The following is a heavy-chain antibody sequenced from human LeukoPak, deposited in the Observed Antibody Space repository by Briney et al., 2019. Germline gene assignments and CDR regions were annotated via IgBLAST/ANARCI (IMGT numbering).Heavy chain of an antibody. CDR2: INPNSGGT. J-gene: IGHJ4*02. CDR3: ARGVLEWLFYRDY. D-gene: IGHD3-3*01. Sequence: GASVKVSCKASGYTFTVYYMHWVRQAPGQGLEWMGWINPNSGGTNYAQKFQGRVTMTRDKSISTAYMELSRLRSDDTAVYYCARGVLEWLFYRDYWGQGTLVTVSS. CDR1: GYTFTVYY. V-gene: IGHV1-2*02.